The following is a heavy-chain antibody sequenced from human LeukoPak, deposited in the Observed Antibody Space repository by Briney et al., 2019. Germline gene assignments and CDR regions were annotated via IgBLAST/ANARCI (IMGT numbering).Heavy chain of an antibody. CDR2: IGSDGSGT. V-gene: IGHV3-64D*06. Sequence: GVSLRLSCSASGFPFSTLGMHWVRQAPGKGLEHVSTIGSDGSGTYYADSVKDRFIISRDNSKNAVYLQMSSLRPEDTAVYYCVSPVFINFWGQGTLVTVSS. J-gene: IGHJ4*01. D-gene: IGHD1-14*01. CDR3: VSPVFINF. CDR1: GFPFSTLG.